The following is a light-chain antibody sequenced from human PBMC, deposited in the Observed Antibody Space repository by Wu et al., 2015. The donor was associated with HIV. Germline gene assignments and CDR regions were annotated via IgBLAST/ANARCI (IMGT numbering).Light chain of an antibody. Sequence: EIVLTQSPGTLSLSPGERATLSCKTSQSVDSSSLAWYQQKPGQPPRLLMYGTSRRATGIPDRFSGSGSGTDFTLIISRLEPEDFTIYYCQHYGSSPALTFGGGTKVEIK. J-gene: IGKJ4*01. CDR2: GTS. V-gene: IGKV3-20*01. CDR1: QSVDSSS. CDR3: QHYGSSPALT.